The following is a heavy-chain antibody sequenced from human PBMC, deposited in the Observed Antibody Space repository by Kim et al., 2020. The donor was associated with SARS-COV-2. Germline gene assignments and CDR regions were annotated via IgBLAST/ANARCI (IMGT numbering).Heavy chain of an antibody. Sequence: SVKVSCKASGGTFSSYAISWVRQAPGQGLEWMGGIIPIFGTANYAQKFQGRVTITADESTSTAYMELSSLRSEDTAVYYCARAYYYGSGSSDWGQGTLVTVSS. CDR2: IIPIFGTA. J-gene: IGHJ4*02. CDR1: GGTFSSYA. D-gene: IGHD3-10*01. CDR3: ARAYYYGSGSSD. V-gene: IGHV1-69*13.